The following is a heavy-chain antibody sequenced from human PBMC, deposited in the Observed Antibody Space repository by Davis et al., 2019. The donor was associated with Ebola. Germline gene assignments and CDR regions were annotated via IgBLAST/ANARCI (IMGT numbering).Heavy chain of an antibody. V-gene: IGHV5-10-1*01. J-gene: IGHJ6*02. CDR3: ARTGPHYYYGLDV. Sequence: KVSCKDSGNSFASHWIGWVRQMPGKGLEWMGEIDPSDSYTNYNPSFEGHVTISADKSIGTAYLHWSSLRASDTAIYFCARTGPHYYYGLDVWGQGTTVTVSS. CDR2: IDPSDSYT. CDR1: GNSFASHW. D-gene: IGHD3-10*01.